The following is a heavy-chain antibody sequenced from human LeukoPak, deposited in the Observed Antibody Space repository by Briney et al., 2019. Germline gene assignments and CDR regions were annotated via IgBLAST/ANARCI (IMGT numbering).Heavy chain of an antibody. D-gene: IGHD1-26*01. CDR2: IDEDGSET. V-gene: IGHV3-7*01. CDR1: GFTFSNYW. J-gene: IGHJ4*02. Sequence: GGSLRLSCEVSGFTFSNYWMMWVRQAPGKGLEWVASIDEDGSETNYVDSVTGRFTVSRDHAKNSLFLQMNSLRAEDTAVYYCARDLMGWDLHYFDYWGQGTLVTVSS. CDR3: ARDLMGWDLHYFDY.